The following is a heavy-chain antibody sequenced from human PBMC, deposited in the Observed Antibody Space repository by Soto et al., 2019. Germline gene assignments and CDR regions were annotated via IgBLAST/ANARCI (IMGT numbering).Heavy chain of an antibody. CDR1: GLLFTNDR. J-gene: IGHJ4*02. V-gene: IGHV3-74*01. CDR2: ISTDGSIT. Sequence: PGGFLRLFCAASGLLFTNDRMHWVRQATGKGLVWVSCISTDGSITNYADSVKGRFTVSRDNAKNTLYLQMNSLRAEDTALYYCARDTDGLHYWGQGIMVTVSS. CDR3: ARDTDGLHY.